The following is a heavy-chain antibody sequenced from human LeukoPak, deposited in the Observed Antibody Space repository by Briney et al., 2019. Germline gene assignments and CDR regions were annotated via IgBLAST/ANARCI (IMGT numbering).Heavy chain of an antibody. CDR3: AREGCSSTSCYMGDYWFDP. D-gene: IGHD2-2*02. Sequence: GASVKVSCKASGYTFTSYGISWVRQAPGQGLEWMGWMNPNSGNTGYAQKFQGRVTITRNTSISTAYMELSSLRSEDTAVYYCAREGCSSTSCYMGDYWFDPWGQGTLVTVSS. CDR1: GYTFTSYG. V-gene: IGHV1-8*03. J-gene: IGHJ5*02. CDR2: MNPNSGNT.